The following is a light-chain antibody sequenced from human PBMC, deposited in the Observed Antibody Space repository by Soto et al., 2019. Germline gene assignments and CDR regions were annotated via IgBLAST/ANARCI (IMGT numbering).Light chain of an antibody. CDR2: PAS. CDR3: QQPTTYPLT. J-gene: IGKJ1*01. CDR1: QSISTY. Sequence: IQLTQSPSSLSASVGGRVTITFRASQSISTYLAWYQQRPGQAPQLLIYPASTFQTGVPSRFSASGSRTDFTLTISSLQPDDFATYYCQQPTTYPLTFGQGTKVDIK. V-gene: IGKV1-9*01.